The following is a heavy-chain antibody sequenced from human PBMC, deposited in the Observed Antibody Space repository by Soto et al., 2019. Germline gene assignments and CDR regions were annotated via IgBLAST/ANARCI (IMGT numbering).Heavy chain of an antibody. V-gene: IGHV4-4*02. D-gene: IGHD6-13*01. J-gene: IGHJ3*02. CDR3: ARSEGQQLVRGFAFDI. CDR1: GRSISSSKW. CDR2: IYHSGST. Sequence: SETLSLTCAVSGRSISSSKWWSWVSQPPGKGLEWFGEIYHSGSTNYNPSLKSRVTISVDKSKNQFSLKLSSVTVADTAVYYCARSEGQQLVRGFAFDIWGQGTMVT.